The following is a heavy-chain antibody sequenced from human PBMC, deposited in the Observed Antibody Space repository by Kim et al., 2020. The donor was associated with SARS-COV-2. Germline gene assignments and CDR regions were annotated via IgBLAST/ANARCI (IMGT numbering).Heavy chain of an antibody. D-gene: IGHD1-1*01. CDR2: IRPNSRGT. V-gene: IGHV1-2*06. CDR3: ARGGNYKCNF. CDR1: GYIFTDYS. Sequence: ASVKVSCKASGYIFTDYSIHWVRQAPGQGLEWMGRIRPNSRGTDYAQRFQGRVTMTRDTSINTAYMEVHWLRSDDTAVYFCARGGNYKCNFWGQGTLVTV. J-gene: IGHJ4*02.